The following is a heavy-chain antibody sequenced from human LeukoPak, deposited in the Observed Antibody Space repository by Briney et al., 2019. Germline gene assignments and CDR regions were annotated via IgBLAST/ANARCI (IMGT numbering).Heavy chain of an antibody. CDR1: GFTFSSYA. CDR2: ISYDGSNK. CDR3: RGGTDAFDI. Sequence: PGRSLRLSCAASGFTFSSYAMPWVRQAPGKGLEWVAVISYDGSNKYYADSVKGRFTISRDNSKNTLYLQMNSLRAEDTAVYYCRGGTDAFDIWGQGTMVTVSS. J-gene: IGHJ3*02. V-gene: IGHV3-30-3*01. D-gene: IGHD2-15*01.